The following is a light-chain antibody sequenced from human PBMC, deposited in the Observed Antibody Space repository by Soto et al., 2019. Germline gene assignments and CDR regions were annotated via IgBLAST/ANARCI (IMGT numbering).Light chain of an antibody. CDR1: QTISSW. CDR3: QHYNSYSEA. J-gene: IGKJ1*01. V-gene: IGKV1-5*03. Sequence: DIHLTQSASSLSGSVGERVTIHCLASQTISSWLAWYQQKPGKAPKLLIYKASTLKSGVPSRFSGSGSGTEFTLTISSLQPDDFATYYCQHYNSYSEAFGQGTKVDIK. CDR2: KAS.